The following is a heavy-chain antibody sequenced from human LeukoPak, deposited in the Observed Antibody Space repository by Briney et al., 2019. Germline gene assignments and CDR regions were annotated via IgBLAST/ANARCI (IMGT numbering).Heavy chain of an antibody. Sequence: GASVKVSCMTSGGTFSSYAISWVRQAPGQGLEWMGGIIPIFGTANYAQKFQGRVTITADESTSTAYMELSSLRSEDTAVYYCARGAVAGTLHFDLWGRGTLVTVSS. D-gene: IGHD6-19*01. CDR3: ARGAVAGTLHFDL. CDR2: IIPIFGTA. J-gene: IGHJ2*01. V-gene: IGHV1-69*13. CDR1: GGTFSSYA.